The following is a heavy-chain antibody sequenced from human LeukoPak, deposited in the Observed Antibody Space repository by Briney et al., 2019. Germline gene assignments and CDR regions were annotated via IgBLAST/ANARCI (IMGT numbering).Heavy chain of an antibody. D-gene: IGHD3-10*01. Sequence: GASVKVSCKASGYTFTSYYMHWVRQAPGQGLEWMGIINPSGGSTSYAQKFQGRVTMTEDTSTDTAYMELSSLRSEDTAVYYCATGSILLWFGELSSGSPLDAFDIWGQGTMVTVSS. CDR1: GYTFTSYY. V-gene: IGHV1-46*01. CDR2: INPSGGST. CDR3: ATGSILLWFGELSSGSPLDAFDI. J-gene: IGHJ3*02.